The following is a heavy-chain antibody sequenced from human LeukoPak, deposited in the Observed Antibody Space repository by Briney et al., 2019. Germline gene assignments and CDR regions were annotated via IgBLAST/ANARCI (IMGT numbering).Heavy chain of an antibody. D-gene: IGHD3-3*01. CDR2: ISSSSNII. CDR1: GFTFSIYS. V-gene: IGHV3-48*01. Sequence: GGSLRLSCVGSGFTFSIYSMNWVRQAPGKGLEWVSYISSSSNIIHYTDSVKGRFTISRDNSKNTLYLQMNSLRAEDTAVYYCAKLGAVDAFDIWGQGTMVTVSS. J-gene: IGHJ3*02. CDR3: AKLGAVDAFDI.